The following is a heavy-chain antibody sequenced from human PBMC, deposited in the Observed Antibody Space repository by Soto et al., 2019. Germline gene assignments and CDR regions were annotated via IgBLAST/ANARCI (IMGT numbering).Heavy chain of an antibody. CDR3: TAVAGTSLGY. Sequence: PSETLSLTCAVYGGSFSGYYWTWIRQPPGTGLEWIGEINHSGSTNYNPSLKSRVTISVDTSKNQFSLKLTSVTAADTAVYYCTAVAGTSLGYWGQGTLVTVSS. CDR1: GGSFSGYY. J-gene: IGHJ4*02. V-gene: IGHV4-34*03. D-gene: IGHD6-19*01. CDR2: INHSGST.